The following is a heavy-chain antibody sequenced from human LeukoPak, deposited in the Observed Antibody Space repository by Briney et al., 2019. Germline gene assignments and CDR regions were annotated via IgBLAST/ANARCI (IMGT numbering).Heavy chain of an antibody. CDR3: AKGETYDYVWGSPHFDY. V-gene: IGHV3-11*01. Sequence: GGSLRLSCAASGFTFSDYYMSWIRQAPGKGLEWVSYISSSGSTIYYADSVKGRFTISRDNSKNTLYLQMNSLRAEDTAVYYCAKGETYDYVWGSPHFDYWGQGTLVTVSS. CDR2: ISSSGSTI. CDR1: GFTFSDYY. D-gene: IGHD3-16*01. J-gene: IGHJ4*02.